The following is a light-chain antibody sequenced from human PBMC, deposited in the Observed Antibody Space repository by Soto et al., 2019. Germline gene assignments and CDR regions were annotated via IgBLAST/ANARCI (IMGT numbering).Light chain of an antibody. CDR3: MQGTHWPYT. Sequence: DVVMTQSPLSLPVTVGQPASISCRSSQSLVTSDGNTYLNWFQQRPGQSPRRLIYKVSNRASGVPDRFSGSESGSDFTLRISRVEAEDVGLYYCMQGTHWPYTFGQGTKLEIK. J-gene: IGKJ2*01. CDR1: QSLVTSDGNTY. CDR2: KVS. V-gene: IGKV2-30*01.